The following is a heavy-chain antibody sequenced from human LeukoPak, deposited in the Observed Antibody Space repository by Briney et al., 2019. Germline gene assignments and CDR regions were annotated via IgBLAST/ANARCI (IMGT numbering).Heavy chain of an antibody. J-gene: IGHJ4*02. D-gene: IGHD5-12*01. CDR3: ARDLFQEVATIGPK. V-gene: IGHV4-4*02. CDR2: IYHSGST. CDR1: GGSISSSNW. Sequence: ETSETLSLTCAVSGGSISSSNWWSWVRQPPGKGLEWIGEIYHSGSTNYNPSLKSRVTISVDKSKNQFSLRLSSVTAADTAVYYCARDLFQEVATIGPKWGQGTLVTVSS.